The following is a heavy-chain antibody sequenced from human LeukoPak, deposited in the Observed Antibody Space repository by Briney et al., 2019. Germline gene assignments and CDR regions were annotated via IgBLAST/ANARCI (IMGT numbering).Heavy chain of an antibody. D-gene: IGHD4-17*01. CDR2: INHSGST. CDR1: GGSFSGYY. Sequence: SETLSLTCAVYGGSFSGYYWSWIRQPPGKGLEWIGEINHSGSTNYNPSLKSRVTISVDTSKNQFTLKLTSVTAADTAVYYCARDLVTVTKGFDIWGQGTMVSVSS. J-gene: IGHJ3*02. CDR3: ARDLVTVTKGFDI. V-gene: IGHV4-34*01.